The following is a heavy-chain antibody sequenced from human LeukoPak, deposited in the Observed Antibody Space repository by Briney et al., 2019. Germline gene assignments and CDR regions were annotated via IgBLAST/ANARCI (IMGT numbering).Heavy chain of an antibody. V-gene: IGHV3-74*01. D-gene: IGHD1-7*01. J-gene: IGHJ4*02. Sequence: PGGSLRLSCAASGFTLSVYWMNWVRQAPGKGPVWVSHISPDGRNIDYADSVKGRFTISRDSAKNTLYLQMNRLRVGDTAVYYCVRDGGGTTAYDCWGQGTLVTVSS. CDR1: GFTLSVYW. CDR3: VRDGGGTTAYDC. CDR2: ISPDGRNI.